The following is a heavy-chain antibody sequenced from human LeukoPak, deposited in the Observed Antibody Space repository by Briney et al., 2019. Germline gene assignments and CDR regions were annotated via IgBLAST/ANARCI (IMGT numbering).Heavy chain of an antibody. CDR1: GGSISSYY. J-gene: IGHJ6*02. Sequence: SETLSLTCTVSGGSISSYYWSWIRQPPGKGLEWIGYIYYSGSTNYNPSLKSRVTISVDTSKNQFSLKLSSVTAADTAVYYCARHIHGARYYYGSGLRPYYYYGMDVWGQGTTVTVSS. CDR3: ARHIHGARYYYGSGLRPYYYYGMDV. V-gene: IGHV4-59*08. D-gene: IGHD3-10*01. CDR2: IYYSGST.